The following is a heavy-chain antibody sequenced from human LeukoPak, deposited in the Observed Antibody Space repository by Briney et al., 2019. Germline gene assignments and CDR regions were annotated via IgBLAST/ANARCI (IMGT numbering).Heavy chain of an antibody. CDR2: IYYSGST. D-gene: IGHD2-2*02. Sequence: PSETLSLTCTGSGGSISSSSYYWGWIRQPPGKGLEWIGSIYYSGSTYYNPSLKSRVTISVDTSKNQFSLKLSSVTAADTAVYYCARDGDCSSTSCYMGYMDVWGKGTTVTVSS. CDR3: ARDGDCSSTSCYMGYMDV. J-gene: IGHJ6*03. CDR1: GGSISSSSYY. V-gene: IGHV4-39*07.